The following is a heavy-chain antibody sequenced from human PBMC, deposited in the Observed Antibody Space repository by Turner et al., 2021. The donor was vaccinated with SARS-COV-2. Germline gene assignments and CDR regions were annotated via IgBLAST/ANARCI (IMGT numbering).Heavy chain of an antibody. V-gene: IGHV1-8*03. J-gene: IGHJ3*02. CDR1: VYSFTTYD. CDR2: LNPNSGHT. D-gene: IGHD4-4*01. CDR3: AGRDSNGYVGAFDM. Sequence: QVQLVQSGAEVKTPGASVTVSCKASVYSFTTYDINWVRQAAGQGLEWMGCLNPNSGHTAYAQKFQGRVTITRKTSISTVYMELSSLRSDDTAVYYCAGRDSNGYVGAFDMWGQGTMVTVSS.